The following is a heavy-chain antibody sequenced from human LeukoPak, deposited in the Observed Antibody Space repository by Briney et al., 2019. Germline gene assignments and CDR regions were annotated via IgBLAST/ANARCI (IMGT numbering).Heavy chain of an antibody. V-gene: IGHV3-23*01. CDR1: GFTFSSYA. D-gene: IGHD1-26*01. Sequence: GGSLRLSCAASGFTFSSYAMSWVRQAPGKGLEWVSAISGSGGTTYYADSVKGRFTISRDNSKNTLYLQMNSLRAEDTAVYHWAESGVFTLEGNWGQGTLVTVSS. CDR3: AESGVFTLEGN. CDR2: ISGSGGTT. J-gene: IGHJ4*02.